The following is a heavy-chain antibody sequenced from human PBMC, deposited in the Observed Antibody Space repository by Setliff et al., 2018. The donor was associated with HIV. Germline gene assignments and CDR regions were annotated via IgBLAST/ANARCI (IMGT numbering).Heavy chain of an antibody. CDR3: ARVGSYWTQFDY. Sequence: ASVKVSCKASGDTSNSYAIRWVRQAPGQGPEWMGWMNPNTGVAGYALKFQGRVTMTRDTSISTAYMELSSLTSEDTAVYYCARVGSYWTQFDYWGQGTLVTVSS. D-gene: IGHD2-15*01. V-gene: IGHV1-8*01. CDR1: GDTSNSYA. J-gene: IGHJ4*01. CDR2: MNPNTGVA.